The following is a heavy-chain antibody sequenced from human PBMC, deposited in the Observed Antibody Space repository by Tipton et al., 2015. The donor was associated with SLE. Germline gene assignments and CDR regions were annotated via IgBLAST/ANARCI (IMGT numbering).Heavy chain of an antibody. Sequence: TLSLTSAVYGGSFSGYHWSWIRQPPGNGLEWIGEINHSGSTNYNPSLKSRVTISVDTSKNQFSLKLSSVTAADTAVYYCARVGIAAASDWFDPWGQGTLVSVSS. D-gene: IGHD6-13*01. J-gene: IGHJ5*02. CDR3: ARVGIAAASDWFDP. CDR1: GGSFSGYH. CDR2: INHSGST. V-gene: IGHV4-34*01.